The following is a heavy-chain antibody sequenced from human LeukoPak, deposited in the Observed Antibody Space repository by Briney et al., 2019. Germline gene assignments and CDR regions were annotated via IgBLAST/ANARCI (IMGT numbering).Heavy chain of an antibody. J-gene: IGHJ4*02. CDR2: IWYDGSNY. D-gene: IGHD3-22*01. CDR1: GFTFSNYG. V-gene: IGHV3-33*06. Sequence: GRSLRLSCAASGFTFSNYGMHWVRQAPGKGLEWVAVIWYDGSNYYYADSVRGRFTISRDNSKNTLYLQMNSLRVEDTAVYYCAKDPRLYDSSGYFPDWGQGTLVTVSS. CDR3: AKDPRLYDSSGYFPD.